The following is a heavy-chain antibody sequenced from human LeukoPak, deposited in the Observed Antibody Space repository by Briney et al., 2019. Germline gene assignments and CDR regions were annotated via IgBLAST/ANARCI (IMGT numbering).Heavy chain of an antibody. CDR2: IYTSGST. Sequence: PSETLSLTCTVSGGSISSYYWSWIRQPPGQGLEWIGYIYTSGSTNYDPSLKSRVTISVDTSKNQFSLKLSSVTAADTAVYYCASSGYRWNIGPFDIWGQGTMVTVSS. J-gene: IGHJ3*02. D-gene: IGHD1/OR15-1a*01. CDR1: GGSISSYY. CDR3: ASSGYRWNIGPFDI. V-gene: IGHV4-4*09.